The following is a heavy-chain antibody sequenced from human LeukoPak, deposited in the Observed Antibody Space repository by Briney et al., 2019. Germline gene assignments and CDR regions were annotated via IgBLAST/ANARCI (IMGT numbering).Heavy chain of an antibody. J-gene: IGHJ4*02. CDR3: ATKVAGTSHFSY. D-gene: IGHD6-19*01. Sequence: GGTLGLSCAASGVTFSNYGMSWVRQAPGKGLEWVSAISGSGGTTYYADSVKGRFTISRDNSKNTLYLQMNSLSAEDTAVYYCATKVAGTSHFSYWGQGTRVTVSS. CDR2: ISGSGGTT. CDR1: GVTFSNYG. V-gene: IGHV3-23*01.